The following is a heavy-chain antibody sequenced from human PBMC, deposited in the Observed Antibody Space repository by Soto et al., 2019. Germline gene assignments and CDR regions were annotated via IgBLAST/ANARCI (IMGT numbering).Heavy chain of an antibody. CDR1: GFTFSSYA. V-gene: IGHV3-23*01. CDR2: ISGSGGST. D-gene: IGHD3-3*01. Sequence: LSLTCAASGFTFSSYAMSWVRQAPGKGLEWVSAISGSGGSTYYVDSVKGRFTISRDNSKNTLYLQMNSLRAEDTAVYYCAKTYHDFWSGYHYYFDYWGQGTLVTVSS. CDR3: AKTYHDFWSGYHYYFDY. J-gene: IGHJ4*02.